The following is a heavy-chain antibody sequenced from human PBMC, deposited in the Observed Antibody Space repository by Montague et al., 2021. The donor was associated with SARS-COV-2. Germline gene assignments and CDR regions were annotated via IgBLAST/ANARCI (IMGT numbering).Heavy chain of an antibody. CDR2: ISYGGIA. Sequence: SETLSLTCAVSGVSITSTNWWSLVRQPPAKGLEWIGEISYGGIATYNPPLKSRATISMDRSRNLFSLKLSSVTAADTALYYCAGKVLTVPADYWGQGTLVTVS. CDR1: GVSITSTNW. D-gene: IGHD4-11*01. V-gene: IGHV4-4*02. J-gene: IGHJ4*02. CDR3: AGKVLTVPADY.